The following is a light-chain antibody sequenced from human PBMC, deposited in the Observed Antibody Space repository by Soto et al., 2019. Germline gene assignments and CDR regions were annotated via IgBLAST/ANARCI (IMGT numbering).Light chain of an antibody. J-gene: IGLJ1*01. V-gene: IGLV1-44*01. CDR3: AAWDDSLNGYV. CDR2: SNN. CDR1: STNIGSNT. Sequence: QSVLTQPPSASGTPEQRVAISSSGSSTNIGSNTVNWYQQLPGTAPKLLIYSNNQRPSGVPDRFSGSKSGTSASLAISGLQTQDEADYYCAAWDDSLNGYVFGTGTKLTVL.